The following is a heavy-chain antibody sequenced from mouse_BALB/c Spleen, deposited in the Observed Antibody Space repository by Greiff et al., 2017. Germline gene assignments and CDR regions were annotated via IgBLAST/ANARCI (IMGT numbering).Heavy chain of an antibody. D-gene: IGHD1-2*01. CDR2: ISSGGSYT. CDR1: GFTFSSYA. Sequence: DVQLVESGGGLVKPGGSLKLSCAASGFTFSSYAMSWVRQSPEKRLEWVAEISSGGSYTYYPDTVTGRFTISRDNAKNTLYLEMSSLRSEDTAMYYCARDRPTTATSYYAMDYWGQGTSVTVSS. CDR3: ARDRPTTATSYYAMDY. J-gene: IGHJ4*01. V-gene: IGHV5-9-4*01.